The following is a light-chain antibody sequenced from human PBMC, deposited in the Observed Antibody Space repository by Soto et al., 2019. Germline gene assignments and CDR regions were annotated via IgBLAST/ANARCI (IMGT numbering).Light chain of an antibody. CDR3: QQSGDSPPT. CDR1: QSVSSNS. Sequence: EIVLTQSPGTLSLSPGESATLSCRASQSVSSNSLAWYRRNPGQPPSLLIYGTSTRATDIPRRFSGSGSGTDFTLTITRLEPEDFAVYFCQQSGDSPPTFGQGPNVEVK. V-gene: IGKV3-20*01. J-gene: IGKJ1*01. CDR2: GTS.